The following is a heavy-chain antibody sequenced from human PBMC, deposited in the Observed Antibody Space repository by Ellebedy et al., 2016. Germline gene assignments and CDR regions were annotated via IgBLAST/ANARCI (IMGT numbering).Heavy chain of an antibody. D-gene: IGHD1-26*01. Sequence: SETLSLTCTVSGGSISSTSYYWGWIRQSPGKGLEWIGSIYSGGTTYYNPSLKSRVTISVDTSKNHFSLKLTSVTAADTAVYYCATPFGIGGSNWFEPWGKGTLVTVSS. V-gene: IGHV4-39*02. CDR3: ATPFGIGGSNWFEP. CDR2: IYSGGTT. CDR1: GGSISSTSYY. J-gene: IGHJ5*02.